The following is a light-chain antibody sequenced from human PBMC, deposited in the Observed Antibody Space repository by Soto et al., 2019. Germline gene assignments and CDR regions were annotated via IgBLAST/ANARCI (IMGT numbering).Light chain of an antibody. CDR2: DAS. CDR1: QDITNY. J-gene: IGKJ2*01. CDR3: QQYDSLPQT. Sequence: DIQMTQSPSSLSASVGDRVTITCQASQDITNYLNWYQQKPGKAPKLLIYDASNLETGVPSRFSGSGSAIDFTLTISSLQPEDIATYYCQQYDSLPQTVGQGTKLEIK. V-gene: IGKV1-33*01.